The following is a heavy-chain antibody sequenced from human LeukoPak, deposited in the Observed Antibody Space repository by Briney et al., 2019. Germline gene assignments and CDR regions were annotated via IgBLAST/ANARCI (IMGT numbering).Heavy chain of an antibody. CDR1: GGTFSIYA. V-gene: IGHV1-69*04. J-gene: IGHJ6*02. Sequence: SVKVSCKASGGTFSIYAISWVRHAPGQGLEWMGRIIPIFGIANYAQKFQGRVTITADKSTSTAYMELSSLRSEDTAVYYCVHIVVVPAAIGDYYYYGMDVWGQGATVTVSS. CDR3: VHIVVVPAAIGDYYYYGMDV. D-gene: IGHD2-2*01. CDR2: IIPIFGIA.